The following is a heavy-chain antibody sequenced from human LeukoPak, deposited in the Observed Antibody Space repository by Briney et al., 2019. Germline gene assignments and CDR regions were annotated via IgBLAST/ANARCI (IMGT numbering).Heavy chain of an antibody. CDR1: GGSISSYY. CDR3: ARPPYSSSWYYFDY. V-gene: IGHV4-59*08. Sequence: SETLSLTCTVSGGSISSYYWSWIRQPPGKGLEWIGYIYYSGSTNYNPSLKSRVTISVDTSKNQFSLKLSSVTAADTAVYYCARPPYSSSWYYFDYWGQGTLVTVSS. J-gene: IGHJ4*02. D-gene: IGHD6-13*01. CDR2: IYYSGST.